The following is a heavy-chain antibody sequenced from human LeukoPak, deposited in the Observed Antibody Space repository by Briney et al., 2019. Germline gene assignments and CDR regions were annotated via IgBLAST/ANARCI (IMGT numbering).Heavy chain of an antibody. V-gene: IGHV3-7*01. J-gene: IGHJ4*02. Sequence: GGSLRLSCAASGFTFSSYWMSWVRQSPGKGLEWVANIKQDGSEKYYVDSVKGRFTISRDNAKNSLYLQMNSMRAEDTAVYYCARDLISPTVTTGYYFDYWGQGTLVTVSS. CDR2: IKQDGSEK. CDR1: GFTFSSYW. D-gene: IGHD4-17*01. CDR3: ARDLISPTVTTGYYFDY.